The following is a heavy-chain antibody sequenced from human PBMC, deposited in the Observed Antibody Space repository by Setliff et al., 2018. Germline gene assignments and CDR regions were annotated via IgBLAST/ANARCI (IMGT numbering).Heavy chain of an antibody. D-gene: IGHD3-22*01. CDR1: GAAISTYH. CDR2: VSYGGST. Sequence: PSETLSLTCAVSGAAISTYHWSWLRQPPGKGLEWIGYVSYGGSTKYNPSLESRVTISLDAPKIQFSLKLTSVTAADTAVYYCARTGTTYYYSCMDVWGKGTTVTVSS. V-gene: IGHV4-59*08. CDR3: ARTGTTYYYSCMDV. J-gene: IGHJ6*03.